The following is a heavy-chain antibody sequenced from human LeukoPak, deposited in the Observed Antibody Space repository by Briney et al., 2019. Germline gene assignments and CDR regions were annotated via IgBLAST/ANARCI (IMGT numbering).Heavy chain of an antibody. J-gene: IGHJ6*02. CDR1: GGSISSSSYY. CDR2: IYYSGST. Sequence: SETLSLTCTVSGGSISSSSYYWGWIRQPPGKGLEWIGSIYYSGSTYYNPSLKSRVTISVDTSKNQFPLKLSSVTAADTAVYYCARRGMMNYYYYGMDVWGQGTTVTVSS. V-gene: IGHV4-39*01. D-gene: IGHD3-16*01. CDR3: ARRGMMNYYYYGMDV.